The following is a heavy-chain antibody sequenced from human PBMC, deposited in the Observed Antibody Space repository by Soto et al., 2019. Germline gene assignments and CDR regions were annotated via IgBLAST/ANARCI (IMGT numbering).Heavy chain of an antibody. CDR3: AKGEGSSGYYSLFDY. V-gene: IGHV3-9*01. J-gene: IGHJ4*02. Sequence: EVQLVESGGGLVQPGRSLRLSCAAYGFTFDDYAMHWVRQAPGKGLEWVSGISWNSGSIGYADSVKGRFTISRDNAKNSLYLQMNSLRAEDTALYYCAKGEGSSGYYSLFDYWGQGTLVTVSS. D-gene: IGHD3-22*01. CDR2: ISWNSGSI. CDR1: GFTFDDYA.